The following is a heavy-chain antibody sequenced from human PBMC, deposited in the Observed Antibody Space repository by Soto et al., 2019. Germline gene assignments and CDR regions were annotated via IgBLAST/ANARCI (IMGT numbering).Heavy chain of an antibody. V-gene: IGHV3-23*01. J-gene: IGHJ3*02. CDR2: ISGSGGSR. CDR3: VKELNSRNYYDSSAYGGGAFDI. D-gene: IGHD3-22*01. CDR1: GFTFTNYV. Sequence: QLLESGGGLVQPGGSLRLSCAASGFTFTNYVMSWVRQAPGKGLEWVSSISGSGGSRNYADSVKGRFTISRDNSKNTLYLQMNSLRAEDTAVYYWVKELNSRNYYDSSAYGGGAFDIWGQWTMVTVSS.